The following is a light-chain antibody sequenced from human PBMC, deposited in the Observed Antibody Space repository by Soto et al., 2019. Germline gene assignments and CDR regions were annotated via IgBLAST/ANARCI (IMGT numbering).Light chain of an antibody. J-gene: IGKJ1*01. CDR1: QSVLYSSNNKNY. CDR3: QQYDSTPPT. CDR2: WAS. Sequence: DIVMTQSPDSLAVSLGARATINCKSSQSVLYSSNNKNYFAWYQQKPGQPPKLLIYWASTRESGVPDRFSGSGSGTDFTLTISSLRAEDVAVYYCQQYDSTPPTFGQGTKVAIK. V-gene: IGKV4-1*01.